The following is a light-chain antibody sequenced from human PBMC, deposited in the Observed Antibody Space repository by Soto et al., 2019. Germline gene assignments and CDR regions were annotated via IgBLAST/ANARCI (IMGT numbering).Light chain of an antibody. Sequence: EIVLTQSPGILSLSPGEGATLSCRPSQSVDSKYISWYQQKSGQAPRLLIYGASRRATGIPDRFSGSASGTDFTLTISRFEPEDFAVYYCHQYASSPLTFGGGTKV. CDR2: GAS. J-gene: IGKJ4*01. CDR3: HQYASSPLT. V-gene: IGKV3-20*01. CDR1: QSVDSKY.